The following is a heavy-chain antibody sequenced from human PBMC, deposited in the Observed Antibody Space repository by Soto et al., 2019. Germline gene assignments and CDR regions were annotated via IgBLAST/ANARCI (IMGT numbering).Heavy chain of an antibody. CDR1: GYNFITFD. Sequence: SEKGSSKDTGYNFITFDIYWVRQATGHGLEWMGWMNPNSGNTGYAQELRGRVTMTRNTSNSTAYMELTSLTSDDTGVYYCAGGNFRYWGEGILVT. J-gene: IGHJ4*02. CDR3: AGGNFRY. CDR2: MNPNSGNT. V-gene: IGHV1-8*02.